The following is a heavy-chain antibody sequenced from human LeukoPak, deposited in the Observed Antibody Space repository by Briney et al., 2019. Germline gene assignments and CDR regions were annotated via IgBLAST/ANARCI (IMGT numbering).Heavy chain of an antibody. J-gene: IGHJ4*02. V-gene: IGHV1-8*01. CDR3: ARALSSGLDYFDY. CDR2: MNPNSGNT. Sequence: ASVKVSCKASGYTFTSYDINWVRQATGQGLEWMGWMNPNSGNTGYAQKFQGRVTMTRNTSVSTAYMELSSLRSEDTAVYYCARALSSGLDYFDYWGQGTLVTVSS. D-gene: IGHD6-19*01. CDR1: GYTFTSYD.